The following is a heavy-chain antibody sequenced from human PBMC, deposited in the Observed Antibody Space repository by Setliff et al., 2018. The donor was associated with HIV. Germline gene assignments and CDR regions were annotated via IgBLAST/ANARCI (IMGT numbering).Heavy chain of an antibody. CDR1: GGSFSGYY. D-gene: IGHD3-22*01. CDR2: INHSGST. V-gene: IGHV4-34*01. J-gene: IGHJ4*02. Sequence: SETLSLTCAVYGGSFSGYYWSWIRQSPGKELEWIGGINHSGSTNYNPSLKSRVTISVDTSKDQFSLELSSVTAADTAVYYCARGRLYYDTSGYYFYYFDYWGQGTLVTVSS. CDR3: ARGRLYYDTSGYYFYYFDY.